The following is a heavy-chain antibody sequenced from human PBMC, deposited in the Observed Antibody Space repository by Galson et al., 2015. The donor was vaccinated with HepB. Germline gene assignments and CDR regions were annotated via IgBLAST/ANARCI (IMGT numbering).Heavy chain of an antibody. D-gene: IGHD1/OR15-1a*01. CDR2: IRSKAYGGTT. J-gene: IGHJ5*02. CDR1: GFTFGDYA. V-gene: IGHV3-49*03. CDR3: AAGFITGRTGAGFDP. Sequence: SLRLSCAASGFTFGDYAMSWFRQAPGKGLEWVGFIRSKAYGGTTEYAASVKGRFIISRDDSKSIAYLQMSTLKTEDTAVYYCAAGFITGRTGAGFDPWGQGTLVTVSS.